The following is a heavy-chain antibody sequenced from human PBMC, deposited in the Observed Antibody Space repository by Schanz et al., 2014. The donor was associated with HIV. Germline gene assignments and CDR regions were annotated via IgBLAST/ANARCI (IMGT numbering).Heavy chain of an antibody. J-gene: IGHJ6*02. Sequence: QVQLVESGGGVVQPGRSLRLSCAASGFTFSSYGMHWVRQAPGKGREWGAVISYDGGNKYYADSVKGRFTISRDSSKNTLYLQMNSLRAEDTAVYYCARGEAITSYYYYYGMDVWGQGTTVTVS. CDR1: GFTFSSYG. CDR3: ARGEAITSYYYYYGMDV. CDR2: ISYDGGNK. V-gene: IGHV3-30*03. D-gene: IGHD1-20*01.